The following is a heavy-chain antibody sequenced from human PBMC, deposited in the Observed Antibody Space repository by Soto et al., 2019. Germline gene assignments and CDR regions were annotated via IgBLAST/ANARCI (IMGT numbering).Heavy chain of an antibody. D-gene: IGHD3-16*01. V-gene: IGHV3-7*01. CDR1: GFTFSSYW. CDR2: INQDGSEK. J-gene: IGHJ6*03. CDR3: AWAPRGYYYFYMDV. Sequence: GGSLRLSCAASGFTFSSYWMTWVRQAPGKGLEWVANINQDGSEKYYVDSVKGRFTISRDNAQNSLYLQMNSLRAEDTAVYYCAWAPRGYYYFYMDVWGKGTTVTVSS.